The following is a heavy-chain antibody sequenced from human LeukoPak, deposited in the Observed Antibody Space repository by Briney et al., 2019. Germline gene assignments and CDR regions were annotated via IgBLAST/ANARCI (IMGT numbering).Heavy chain of an antibody. CDR3: ARQTGSGLFILP. CDR2: IYYSGNT. V-gene: IGHV4-39*01. Sequence: SETLSLTCTVSGGSISTSNYYWGWIRQPPGKGLEWIGSIYYSGNTYYNASLKSQVSISIDTSKNRFSLKLTSVTAADTAVYYCARQTGSGLFILPGGQGTLVTVSS. CDR1: GGSISTSNYY. D-gene: IGHD3/OR15-3a*01. J-gene: IGHJ4*02.